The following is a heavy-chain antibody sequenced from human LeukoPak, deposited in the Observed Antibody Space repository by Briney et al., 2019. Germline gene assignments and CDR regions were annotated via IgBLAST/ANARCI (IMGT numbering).Heavy chain of an antibody. Sequence: PGGSLRLSCAASGFTFSNAWMNWVRQAPGKGLEWVGRIKSKTDGGTTDYAAPVKGRFTISRDDSKNTLYLQMNSLKTEDTAVYYCTTSDFWSGYYTSDYWGQGTLVTVSS. CDR2: IKSKTDGGTT. CDR3: TTSDFWSGYYTSDY. J-gene: IGHJ4*02. V-gene: IGHV3-15*01. D-gene: IGHD3-3*01. CDR1: GFTFSNAW.